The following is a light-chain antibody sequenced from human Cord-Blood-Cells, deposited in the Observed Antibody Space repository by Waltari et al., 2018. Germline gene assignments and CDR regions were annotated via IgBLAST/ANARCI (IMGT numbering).Light chain of an antibody. CDR3: QQRSNWPLT. CDR2: DAS. CDR1: QSVSSY. J-gene: IGKJ4*01. Sequence: EIVLTQSPATLSFSPGERATLSCRASQSVSSYLAWYQPKPGQAPRLLIYDASNRATGIPARFSGSGSGTDFTLTISSLEPEDFAVYYCQQRSNWPLTFGGGTKVEIK. V-gene: IGKV3-11*01.